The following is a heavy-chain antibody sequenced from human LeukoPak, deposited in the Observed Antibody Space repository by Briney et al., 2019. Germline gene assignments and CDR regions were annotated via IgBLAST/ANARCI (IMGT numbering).Heavy chain of an antibody. D-gene: IGHD2-15*01. J-gene: IGHJ4*01. CDR3: AKFGGTSYSNYFDY. Sequence: GGSLRLSCAASGFTFSSYSMNWVRQAPGKGLEWVSYISVSSSTIYYADSVKGRFTISRDNSKNTLYLQMNSLRAEDTAVYYCAKFGGTSYSNYFDYWGXGTLVTVSX. CDR2: ISVSSSTI. V-gene: IGHV3-48*01. CDR1: GFTFSSYS.